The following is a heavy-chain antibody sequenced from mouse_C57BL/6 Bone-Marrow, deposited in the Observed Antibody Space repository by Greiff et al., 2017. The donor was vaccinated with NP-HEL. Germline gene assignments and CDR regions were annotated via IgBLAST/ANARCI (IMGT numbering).Heavy chain of an antibody. V-gene: IGHV2-5*01. CDR2: IWRGGST. Sequence: QVQLQQSGPGLVQPSQSLSITCTVSGFSLTSYGVHWVRQSPGKGLEWLGVIWRGGSTDYNAAFMSRLSITKDNSKSQVFFKMNSLQADDTAIYYCAKKDGYYFYAMDYWGQGTSVTVSS. CDR3: AKKDGYYFYAMDY. CDR1: GFSLTSYG. J-gene: IGHJ4*01. D-gene: IGHD2-3*01.